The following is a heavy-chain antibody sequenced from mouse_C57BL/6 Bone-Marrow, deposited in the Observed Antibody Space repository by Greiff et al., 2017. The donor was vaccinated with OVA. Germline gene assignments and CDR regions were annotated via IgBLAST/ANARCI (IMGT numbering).Heavy chain of an antibody. CDR1: GFSLTSCG. V-gene: IGHV2-9*01. Sequence: VKLVESGPGLVAPSQSLSITCTVSGFSLTSCGVDWVRRPPGKGLEWLGVLWGGGSRNYYSAPMSRLSISKDNSKNQVFLKMNSLQTDDTAMYYCAKRANSKGGCAMDYWGQGTSVTVSS. CDR2: LWGGGSR. D-gene: IGHD2-5*01. CDR3: AKRANSKGGCAMDY. J-gene: IGHJ4*01.